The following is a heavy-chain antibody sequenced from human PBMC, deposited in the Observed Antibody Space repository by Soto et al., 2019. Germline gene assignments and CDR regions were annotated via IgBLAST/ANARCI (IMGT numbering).Heavy chain of an antibody. CDR3: ARGDYDVLTGYYPLDY. V-gene: IGHV1-46*01. J-gene: IGHJ4*02. CDR2: INPSGGST. D-gene: IGHD3-9*01. Sequence: QVQLVQSGAEVKKPGASVKVSCKASGYTLTSYYMHWVRQAPGQGLAWMGIINPSGGSTSYAQNYQGRITMTRDKSTTTVYMELSSLRSEDTAIYFCARGDYDVLTGYYPLDYWGQGTLVTVSS. CDR1: GYTLTSYY.